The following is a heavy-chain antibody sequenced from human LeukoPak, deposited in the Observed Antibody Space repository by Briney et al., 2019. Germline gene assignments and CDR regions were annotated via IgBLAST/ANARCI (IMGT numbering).Heavy chain of an antibody. CDR3: ARDRQYDILTGYSPHWYFDL. V-gene: IGHV4-39*07. D-gene: IGHD3-9*01. Sequence: SETLSLTCTVSGGSISSSSYYWGWIRQPPGKGLEWIGSIYYSGSTYYNPSLKSRVTISVDRSKNQFSLKLSSVTAADTAVYYCARDRQYDILTGYSPHWYFDLWGRGTLVTVSS. J-gene: IGHJ2*01. CDR2: IYYSGST. CDR1: GGSISSSSYY.